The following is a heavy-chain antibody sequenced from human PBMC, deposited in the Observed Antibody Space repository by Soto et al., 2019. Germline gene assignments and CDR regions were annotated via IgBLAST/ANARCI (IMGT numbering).Heavy chain of an antibody. CDR3: ARGGYRDAFDI. V-gene: IGHV4-34*01. D-gene: IGHD2-2*03. CDR2: INHSGST. CDR1: GGSFSGYY. J-gene: IGHJ3*02. Sequence: SETLSLTCAVYGGSFSGYYWSWIRQPPGKGLEWIGEINHSGSTNYNPSLKSRVTISVDTSKNQFSLKLSSVTAADTAVYYCARGGYRDAFDIWGQGTMVTVSS.